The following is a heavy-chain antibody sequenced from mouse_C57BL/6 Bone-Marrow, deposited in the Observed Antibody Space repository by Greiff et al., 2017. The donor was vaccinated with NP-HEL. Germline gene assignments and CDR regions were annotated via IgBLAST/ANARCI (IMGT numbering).Heavy chain of an antibody. CDR2: IDPETGGT. Sequence: QVQLQQSGAELVRPGASVTLSCKASGYTFTDYEMHWVKQTPVHGLEWIGAIDPETGGTAYNEKFKGKAILTADKSSSTAYLELRRLTSEDSAVFYSTGGSPYYYGSSNDYFDYGGRGTALTVTA. CDR3: TGGSPYYYGSSNDYFDY. CDR1: GYTFTDYE. V-gene: IGHV1-15*01. J-gene: IGHJ2*01. D-gene: IGHD1-1*01.